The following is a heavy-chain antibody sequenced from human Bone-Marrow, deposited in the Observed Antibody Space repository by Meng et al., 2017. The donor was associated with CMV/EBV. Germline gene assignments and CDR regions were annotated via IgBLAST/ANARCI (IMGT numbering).Heavy chain of an antibody. CDR1: GYTFTGYY. Sequence: QVQLVQSGAEVKKPXXXXXXXCKASGYTFTGYYMHWVRQAPGQGLECMGWINPNSGGTNYAQKFQGRVTMTRDTSISTAYMELSRLRSDDTAVYYCARPLSSTSRNWFDPWGQGTLVTVSS. V-gene: IGHV1-2*02. CDR2: INPNSGGT. J-gene: IGHJ5*02. D-gene: IGHD2-2*01. CDR3: ARPLSSTSRNWFDP.